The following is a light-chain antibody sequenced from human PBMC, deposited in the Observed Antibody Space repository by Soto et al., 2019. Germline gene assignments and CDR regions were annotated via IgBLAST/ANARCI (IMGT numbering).Light chain of an antibody. CDR2: EVS. CDR1: SSNVGGYNY. CDR3: SSYTTSSTVV. V-gene: IGLV2-14*01. Sequence: QSVLTQPASVSGSPGQSITISCTGTSSNVGGYNYVSWYQHHPGKAPKVMIYEVSNWPSGVSNRFSGSKSGNTASLTISGLQAEDEADYYCSSYTTSSTVVFGGGTKVTVL. J-gene: IGLJ2*01.